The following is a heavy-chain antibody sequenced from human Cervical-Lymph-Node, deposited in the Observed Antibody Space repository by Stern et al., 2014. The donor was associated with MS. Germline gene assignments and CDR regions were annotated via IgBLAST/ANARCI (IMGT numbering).Heavy chain of an antibody. D-gene: IGHD3-10*01. Sequence: VQLVESGAEVKKPGSSVKVSCKASGGTSNSHGISWVRQAPGQGLEWMGGIIPVLSTIDYAQKFQGRVTITADVSTSTAYLALSSLRSEDTAVYYCARRGSARRGSGWLDPWGQGTLVTVSS. J-gene: IGHJ5*02. V-gene: IGHV1-69*01. CDR1: GGTSNSHG. CDR3: ARRGSARRGSGWLDP. CDR2: IIPVLSTI.